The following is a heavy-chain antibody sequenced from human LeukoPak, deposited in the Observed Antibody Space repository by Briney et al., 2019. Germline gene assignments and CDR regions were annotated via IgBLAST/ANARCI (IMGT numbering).Heavy chain of an antibody. Sequence: ETLSLTCTVYGGSNSSYYWNWIRQPAGKRLDWIGRIYSSGTTNYNPSLKSRVTMSVDRSKNQFSLKLNSVSAAHTAVYYCAREATNGDDAFDIWGQGTMVTVSS. D-gene: IGHD3-10*01. CDR2: IYSSGTT. V-gene: IGHV4-4*07. CDR1: GGSNSSYY. J-gene: IGHJ3*02. CDR3: AREATNGDDAFDI.